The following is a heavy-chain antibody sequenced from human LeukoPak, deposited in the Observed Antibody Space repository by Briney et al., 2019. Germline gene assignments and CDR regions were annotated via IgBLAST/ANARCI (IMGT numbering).Heavy chain of an antibody. CDR3: ARAGPPLEFDC. CDR1: GYTLTDYY. Sequence: ASVKVSCKASGYTLTDYYVHWVRQAPGQGLEWMGRINPNNGDTNNAHEFQDRVTMTMDTSISTASMELSRLRSDDTDVYYCARAGPPLEFDCWGQGTMVTVSS. V-gene: IGHV1-2*05. CDR2: INPNNGDT. J-gene: IGHJ4*02. D-gene: IGHD3-10*01.